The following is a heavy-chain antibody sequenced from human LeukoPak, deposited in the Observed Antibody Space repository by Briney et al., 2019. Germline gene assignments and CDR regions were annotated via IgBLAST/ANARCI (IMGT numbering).Heavy chain of an antibody. J-gene: IGHJ4*02. CDR1: GGSISSYY. Sequence: SETLSLTCTVSGGSISSYYWSWIRQPPGKGLEWIGYISYSGSAGYNPSHQSRVTISIDTPKNQFSLRLSSVTAADTAVYYCARRDVATGIDFWGQGILVTVSS. CDR3: ARRDVATGIDF. CDR2: ISYSGSA. V-gene: IGHV4-59*01.